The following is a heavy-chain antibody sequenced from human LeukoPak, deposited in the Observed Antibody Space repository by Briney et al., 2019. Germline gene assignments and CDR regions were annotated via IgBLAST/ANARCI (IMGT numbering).Heavy chain of an antibody. CDR3: ARSCSGGSCYDTSTFDY. V-gene: IGHV1-3*01. CDR2: INAGNGNT. J-gene: IGHJ4*02. Sequence: GASVKVSCKASGYTFTSYAMHWVRQAPGQRLEWMGWINAGNGNTKYSQKFQGRVTITRDTSASTAYMELSSLRSEDTAVYYCARSCSGGSCYDTSTFDYWGQGTLVTVPS. D-gene: IGHD2-15*01. CDR1: GYTFTSYA.